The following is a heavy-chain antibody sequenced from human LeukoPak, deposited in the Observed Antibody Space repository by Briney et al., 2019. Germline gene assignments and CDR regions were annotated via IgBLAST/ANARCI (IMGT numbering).Heavy chain of an antibody. CDR2: ISGSGSAS. J-gene: IGHJ2*01. Sequence: PGGSLRPSCEASGFTFTRYAMNWVRQAPGKGLEWISAISGSGSASYYADSVKGRFTVSRDNSKNTSYLQLNSLRAEDTATYYCAKGRGATYQWYFDLWGRGTLVTVAT. CDR3: AKGRGATYQWYFDL. V-gene: IGHV3-23*01. CDR1: GFTFTRYA.